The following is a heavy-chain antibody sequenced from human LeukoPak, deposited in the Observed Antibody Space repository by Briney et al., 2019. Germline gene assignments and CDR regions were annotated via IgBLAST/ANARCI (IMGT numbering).Heavy chain of an antibody. D-gene: IGHD6-19*01. Sequence: GGSLRLSCAASGFTFSDYAMHWVRQSPGKELEYVSAISSNGRSIHYANSVEGGFTISRDNSQNTLYLQMDSLRAEDMAVYYCARDTCGCGSGWHLYWYFDLWGRGTLVTVSS. CDR1: GFTFSDYA. J-gene: IGHJ2*01. CDR2: ISSNGRSI. V-gene: IGHV3-64*01. CDR3: ARDTCGCGSGWHLYWYFDL.